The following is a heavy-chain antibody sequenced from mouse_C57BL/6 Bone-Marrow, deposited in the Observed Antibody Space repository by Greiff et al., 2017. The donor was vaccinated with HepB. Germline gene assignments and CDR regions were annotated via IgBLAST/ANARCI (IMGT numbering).Heavy chain of an antibody. J-gene: IGHJ3*01. CDR3: ARRGYYDYDGAWFAY. Sequence: VQLQQPGAELVKPGASVKMSCKASGYTFTSYWITWVKQRPGQGLEWIGDIYPGSGSTNYNEKFKSKATLTVDTSSSTAYMQLSSLTSEASAVYYCARRGYYDYDGAWFAYWGQGTLVTVSA. D-gene: IGHD2-4*01. V-gene: IGHV1-55*01. CDR2: IYPGSGST. CDR1: GYTFTSYW.